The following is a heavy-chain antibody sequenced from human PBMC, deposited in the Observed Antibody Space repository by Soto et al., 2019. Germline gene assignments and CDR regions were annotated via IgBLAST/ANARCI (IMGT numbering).Heavy chain of an antibody. D-gene: IGHD2-15*01. CDR1: GYTFTSYD. Sequence: ASVKVSCKASGYTFTSYDINWVRQATGQGLEWMGWINPNSGNTNYAQKFQGWVTMTRDTSISTAYMELSRLRSDDTAVYYCARAGGYCSGGSCYTRKNWFDPWGQGTLVTVSS. CDR3: ARAGGYCSGGSCYTRKNWFDP. CDR2: INPNSGNT. V-gene: IGHV1-2*04. J-gene: IGHJ5*02.